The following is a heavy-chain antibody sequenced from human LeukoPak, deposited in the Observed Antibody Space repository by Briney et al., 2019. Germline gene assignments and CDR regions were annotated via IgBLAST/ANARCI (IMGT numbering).Heavy chain of an antibody. CDR1: GFTFSDFY. J-gene: IGHJ4*02. D-gene: IGHD7-27*01. CDR3: AREGTNWDFDY. Sequence: PGGSLRLSCAASGFTFSDFYMTWIRQAPGKGLEWVSYIIPSGTTTYYADSVKGRFTISRDNAKNSLYLQMNSLRAEDTAVYYCAREGTNWDFDYWGQGTLVTVSS. V-gene: IGHV3-11*01. CDR2: IIPSGTTT.